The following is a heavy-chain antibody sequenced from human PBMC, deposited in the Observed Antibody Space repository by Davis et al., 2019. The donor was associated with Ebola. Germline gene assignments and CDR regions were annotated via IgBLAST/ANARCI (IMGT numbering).Heavy chain of an antibody. CDR2: ISGSGGTT. CDR3: AKGTCSGGSCYHLVYYYGMDV. CDR1: GFTFSSYA. J-gene: IGHJ6*02. Sequence: GESLKISCAASGFTFSSYAMSWVRQAPGKGLEWVSAISGSGGTTYYADSVKGRFTISRDNSKNTLYLQMNSLRAEDTAVYYCAKGTCSGGSCYHLVYYYGMDVWGQGTTVTVSS. D-gene: IGHD2-15*01. V-gene: IGHV3-23*01.